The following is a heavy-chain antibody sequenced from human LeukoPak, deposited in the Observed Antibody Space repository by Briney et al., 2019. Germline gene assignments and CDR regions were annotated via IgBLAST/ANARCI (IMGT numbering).Heavy chain of an antibody. D-gene: IGHD3-16*02. J-gene: IGHJ4*02. CDR3: ARQHRYCSPATCSFKHFDY. CDR1: GFTFSDDY. Sequence: GGSLRLSCEASGFTFSDDYMSWIRQAPGKGLEWVSYISGSGSTMYYADSVAGRFTISRDNAKNSLYLQMNSLGAEDTAVYYCARQHRYCSPATCSFKHFDYWGQGTLVTVSS. V-gene: IGHV3-11*04. CDR2: ISGSGSTM.